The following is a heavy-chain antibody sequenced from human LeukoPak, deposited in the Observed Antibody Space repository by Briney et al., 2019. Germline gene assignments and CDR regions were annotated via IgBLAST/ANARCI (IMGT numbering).Heavy chain of an antibody. Sequence: ASVKVSCKASGYTFTSYGFSWLRQAPGQGPEWMGWISAYDGNTNSAQKFQGRVTMTTDTSTSTAYMELRSLRSDDTAVYYCARDGYGSGKGFFDYWGQGTLVTVSS. D-gene: IGHD3-10*01. CDR3: ARDGYGSGKGFFDY. CDR2: ISAYDGNT. J-gene: IGHJ4*02. V-gene: IGHV1-18*01. CDR1: GYTFTSYG.